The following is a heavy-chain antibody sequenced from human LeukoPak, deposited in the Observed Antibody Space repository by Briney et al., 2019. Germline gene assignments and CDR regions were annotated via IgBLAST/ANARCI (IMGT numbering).Heavy chain of an antibody. V-gene: IGHV4-34*01. D-gene: IGHD3-10*01. CDR1: GGSFSGYY. CDR3: ARDHLLWPYYMDV. CDR2: INHSGST. J-gene: IGHJ6*03. Sequence: PSETLSLTCAVYGGSFSGYYWSWIRQPPGKGLEWIGEINHSGSTNYNPSLKSRVTISVDTSKNQFSLKVNSVTAADTAVYFCARDHLLWPYYMDVWGKGTTVTISS.